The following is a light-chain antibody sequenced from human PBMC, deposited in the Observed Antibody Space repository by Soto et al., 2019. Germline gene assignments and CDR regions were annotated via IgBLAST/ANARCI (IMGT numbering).Light chain of an antibody. CDR2: GAS. Sequence: EIVMTQSPATLSVSPGERATLSCRASQSVSSNLAWYQQKPGQAPRLLIYGASTRATGIPARFGGSRSGTEFTLPISSLQSEDFAVYYCQQYNNWPPTCGPGTKVDIK. J-gene: IGKJ3*01. CDR3: QQYNNWPPT. V-gene: IGKV3-15*01. CDR1: QSVSSN.